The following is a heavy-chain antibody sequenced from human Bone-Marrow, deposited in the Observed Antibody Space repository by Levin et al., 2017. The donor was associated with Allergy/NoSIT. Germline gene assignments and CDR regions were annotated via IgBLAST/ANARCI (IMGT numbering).Heavy chain of an antibody. V-gene: IGHV4-34*01. Sequence: SETLSLTCDVDGGSFGNNFWNWIRQPPGKGLEWIGEINQSGSTNYNPSLKSRVTISIDTSKNQFSLKLISVTAADTAVYYCARGLGIIVVEVGMNEDNWFEPWGQGTLVTVTS. CDR1: GGSFGNNF. J-gene: IGHJ5*02. CDR2: INQSGST. CDR3: ARGLGIIVVEVGMNEDNWFEP. D-gene: IGHD3-22*01.